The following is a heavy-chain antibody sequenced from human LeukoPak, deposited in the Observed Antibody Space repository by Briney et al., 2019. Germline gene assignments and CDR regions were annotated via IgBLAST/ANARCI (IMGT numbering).Heavy chain of an antibody. Sequence: ASVKVSCRASGFIFSNFDFNWVRQAPGHGLEWLGWLNPITGDTGYARQFQGRITMTRDTSTSTLYMELTSLRSEDTAVYYCVRAGEGVAIGVNFWFDPWGQGTLVTVSS. CDR1: GFIFSNFD. D-gene: IGHD3-10*01. CDR2: LNPITGDT. J-gene: IGHJ5*02. V-gene: IGHV1-8*01. CDR3: VRAGEGVAIGVNFWFDP.